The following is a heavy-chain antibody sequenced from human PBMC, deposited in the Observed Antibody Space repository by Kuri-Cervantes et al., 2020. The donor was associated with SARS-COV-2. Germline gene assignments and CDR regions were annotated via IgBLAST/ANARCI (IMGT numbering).Heavy chain of an antibody. Sequence: ESLKISCPASRFTFRNYALNWVRQAPGRGLEWVSIIYDSGVNTYYADSVKGRFTISRDNSKNTLYLQMNNLRADDTAVYYCARSQGEWDLLVPIAYWGRGTLVTVSS. J-gene: IGHJ4*02. CDR3: ARSQGEWDLLVPIAY. D-gene: IGHD1-26*01. V-gene: IGHV3-23*01. CDR1: RFTFRNYA. CDR2: IYDSGVNT.